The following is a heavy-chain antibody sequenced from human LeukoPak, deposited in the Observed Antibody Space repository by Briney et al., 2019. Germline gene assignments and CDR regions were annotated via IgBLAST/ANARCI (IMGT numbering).Heavy chain of an antibody. CDR1: GYTFTSYY. D-gene: IGHD3-22*01. CDR3: EVVPNY. J-gene: IGHJ4*02. Sequence: ASVKVSCKASGYTFTSYYMQWVRQAPREGLEWVGIINPSDGSTSSAQKFQGRVTMTRDTSTSTVYMELSSLRSEDTAVYYCEVVPNYWGQGTLVTVSS. V-gene: IGHV1-46*01. CDR2: INPSDGST.